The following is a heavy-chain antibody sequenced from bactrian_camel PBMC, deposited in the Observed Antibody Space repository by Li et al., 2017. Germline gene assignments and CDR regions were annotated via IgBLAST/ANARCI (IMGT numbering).Heavy chain of an antibody. CDR1: GYPHSVAS. CDR2: IFTAGRP. Sequence: HVQLVESGGSSVETGGSLRLSCSVSGYPHSVASLAWFRQAPGKEREGVAAIFTAGRPEYSASVRGRFTISRDDAENTLSLQMNTLRPEDTAMYYCAADRRSDAACYPEAGTDFDYWGQGTQVTVS. V-gene: IGHV3S53*01. D-gene: IGHD1*01. CDR3: AADRRSDAACYPEAGTDFDY. J-gene: IGHJ4*01.